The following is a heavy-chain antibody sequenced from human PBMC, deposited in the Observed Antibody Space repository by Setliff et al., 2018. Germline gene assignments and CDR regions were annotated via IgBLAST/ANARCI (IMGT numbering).Heavy chain of an antibody. CDR2: IYSGGST. Sequence: GESLKISCVASGFTFSNYAMGWVRQAPGKGLEWVSVIYSGGSTYYADSVKGRFTISRDNSKNTLYLQMNSLRAEDTAVYYCARDKGSAAAGTAYYYGMDVWGQGTTVTVSS. CDR1: GFTFSNYA. V-gene: IGHV3-66*01. CDR3: ARDKGSAAAGTAYYYGMDV. J-gene: IGHJ6*02. D-gene: IGHD6-13*01.